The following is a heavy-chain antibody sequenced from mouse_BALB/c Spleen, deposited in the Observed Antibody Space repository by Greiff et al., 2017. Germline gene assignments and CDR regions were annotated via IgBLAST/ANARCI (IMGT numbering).Heavy chain of an antibody. CDR1: GYAFTNYL. V-gene: IGHV1-54*01. CDR2: INPGSGGT. J-gene: IGHJ3*01. CDR3: ATSIYEGYYLAY. Sequence: QVQLQQSGAELVRPGTSVKVSCKASGYAFTNYLIEWVKQRPGQGLEWIGVINPGSGGTNYNEKFKGKATLTADKSSSTAYMQLSSLTSDDSAVYFCATSIYEGYYLAYWGQGTLVTVSA. D-gene: IGHD2-3*01.